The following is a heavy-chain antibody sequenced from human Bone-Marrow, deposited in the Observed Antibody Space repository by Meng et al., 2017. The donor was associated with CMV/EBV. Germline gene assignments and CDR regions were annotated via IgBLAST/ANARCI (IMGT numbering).Heavy chain of an antibody. D-gene: IGHD6-6*01. V-gene: IGHV3-74*01. CDR2: INSDGSST. CDR1: GFTFSSYW. CDR3: ARDQGSSSSLDY. Sequence: GESLKISCAASGFTFSSYWMHWVRQAPGKGLVWVSRINSDGSSTSYADSVKGRFTISRDNAKNTLYLRMNSLRAEDTAVYYCARDQGSSSSLDYWGQGTLVTVSS. J-gene: IGHJ4*02.